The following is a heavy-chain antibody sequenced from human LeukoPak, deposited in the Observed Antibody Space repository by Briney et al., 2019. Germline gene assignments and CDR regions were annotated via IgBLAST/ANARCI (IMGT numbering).Heavy chain of an antibody. CDR3: ARLGGSSFKD. CDR1: GGSISTYH. D-gene: IGHD6-6*01. J-gene: IGHJ4*02. V-gene: IGHV4-4*09. CDR2: IYSSGST. Sequence: SETLSLTCSVSGGSISTYHWSWIRQPPGKVLEWIGYIYSSGSTNYNPSLKSRVTISIDTSKNQFSLQLSSVTAADTAVYYCARLGGSSFKDWGQGTLVTVSS.